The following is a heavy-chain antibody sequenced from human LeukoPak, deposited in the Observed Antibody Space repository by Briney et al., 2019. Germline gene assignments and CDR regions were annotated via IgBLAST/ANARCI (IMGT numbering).Heavy chain of an antibody. J-gene: IGHJ4*02. CDR1: GFTVSSNY. D-gene: IGHD3-9*01. CDR2: IYSGGST. CDR3: ASALGTYYDILTGYLDQDY. Sequence: GGSLRLSCAASGFTVSSNYMSRVRQAPGKGLEWVSVIYSGGSTYYADSVKGRFTISRDNSKNTLYLQMNSLRAEDTAVYYCASALGTYYDILTGYLDQDYWGQGTLVTVSS. V-gene: IGHV3-66*01.